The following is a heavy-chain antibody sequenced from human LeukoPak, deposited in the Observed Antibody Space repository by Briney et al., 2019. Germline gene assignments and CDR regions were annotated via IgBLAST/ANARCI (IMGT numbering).Heavy chain of an antibody. CDR3: AKVTVGSSGWYLGY. D-gene: IGHD6-19*01. J-gene: IGHJ4*02. CDR1: GFTFISYA. Sequence: GGSLRLSCAASGFTFISYAMTWVRQAPGKGLEGVSPISGSGDYTYYADSVKGRFTISRHNSKNTLYLQMNSLRDEDTAVHYCAKVTVGSSGWYLGYWGQGTLVTVSS. CDR2: ISGSGDYT. V-gene: IGHV3-23*01.